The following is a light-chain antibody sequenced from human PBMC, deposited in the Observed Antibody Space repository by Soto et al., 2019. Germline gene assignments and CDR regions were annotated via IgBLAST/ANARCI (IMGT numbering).Light chain of an antibody. J-gene: IGLJ1*01. CDR2: RNN. CDR1: SSKIGSNY. Sequence: QSVLTQPPSASGTPGQRVTISCSGSSSKIGSNYVYWYQQLPGTAPKLLIYRNNQWPSGVPDRFSGSKSGTSASLAISGLRSEDEADYYCAAWDDSLSAPHYVFGTGTKVTVL. CDR3: AAWDDSLSAPHYV. V-gene: IGLV1-47*01.